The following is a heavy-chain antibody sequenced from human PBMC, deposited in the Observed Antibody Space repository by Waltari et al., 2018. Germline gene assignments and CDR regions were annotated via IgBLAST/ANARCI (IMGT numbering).Heavy chain of an antibody. D-gene: IGHD3-22*01. CDR1: GGSISSGSYY. Sequence: QVQLQESGPGLVKPSQTLSLTCTVSGGSISSGSYYWSWIRQPAGKGLEWIGRIYTSGMTNYNPSLKSRVTISVDTSKNQFSLKLSSVTSADTAVYYCAREWRDYYDSSGYPRVPIDYWGQGTLVTVSS. CDR3: AREWRDYYDSSGYPRVPIDY. V-gene: IGHV4-61*02. J-gene: IGHJ4*02. CDR2: IYTSGMT.